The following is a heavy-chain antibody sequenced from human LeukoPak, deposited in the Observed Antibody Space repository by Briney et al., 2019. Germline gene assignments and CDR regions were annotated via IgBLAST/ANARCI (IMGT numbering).Heavy chain of an antibody. CDR1: SRFHRGYY. V-gene: IGHV4-34*01. J-gene: IGHJ4*02. Sequence: PSEPLSLPCAVYSRFHRGYYGGWIPPPPPRGGEWIGEINHSGSTNYNPSLKSRVTISVDTSKNQFSLKLSSVTAADTAVYYCAMPGYGAHRDYWGQGTLVTVSS. D-gene: IGHD5-12*01. CDR3: AMPGYGAHRDY. CDR2: INHSGST.